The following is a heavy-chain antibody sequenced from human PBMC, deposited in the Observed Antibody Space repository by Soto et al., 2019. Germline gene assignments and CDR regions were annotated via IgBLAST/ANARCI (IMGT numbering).Heavy chain of an antibody. Sequence: QVQLQETGPGLVKPSQTLSLTCTVSGGSISSGGYYWSWIRQHPGKGLEWIGYIYYSGSTYHNPSLKSRVTISVDTSKNQFSLELTSVTAADTDVYYCARYLGVAIAARPGGWFEPWGQGTLVTVSS. CDR1: GGSISSGGYY. V-gene: IGHV4-31*03. CDR2: IYYSGST. D-gene: IGHD6-6*01. J-gene: IGHJ5*02. CDR3: ARYLGVAIAARPGGWFEP.